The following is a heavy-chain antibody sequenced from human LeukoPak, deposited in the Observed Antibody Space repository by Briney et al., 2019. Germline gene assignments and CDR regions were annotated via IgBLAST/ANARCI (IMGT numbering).Heavy chain of an antibody. CDR3: AKDLGYCSGGSCYSDSFRFDY. V-gene: IGHV3-23*01. D-gene: IGHD2-15*01. CDR2: ISGSGGST. Sequence: GGSLRLSCAASGFTFSSYWMHWVRQAPGKGLEWVSAISGSGGSTYYADSVKGRFTISRDNSKNTLYLQMNSLRAEDTAVYYCAKDLGYCSGGSCYSDSFRFDYWGQGTLVTVSS. CDR1: GFTFSSYW. J-gene: IGHJ4*02.